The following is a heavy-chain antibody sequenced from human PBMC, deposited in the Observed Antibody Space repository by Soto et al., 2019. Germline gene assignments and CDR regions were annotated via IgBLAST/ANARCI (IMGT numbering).Heavy chain of an antibody. CDR1: GFTFSPYW. V-gene: IGHV3-7*05. Sequence: EVQLVESGGALVQPWGSLRLSCAASGFTFSPYWMSWVRQAPGKGLEWVAIIKDDGGDALYREAVRGRFTISRDNAKKSLYLSMDSLRVEDTAVYYCAGGSGWISDTWGQGTLVSVSS. D-gene: IGHD6-19*01. CDR3: AGGSGWISDT. CDR2: IKDDGGDA. J-gene: IGHJ4*02.